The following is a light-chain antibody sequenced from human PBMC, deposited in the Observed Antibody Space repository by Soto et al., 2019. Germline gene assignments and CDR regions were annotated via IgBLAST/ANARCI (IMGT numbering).Light chain of an antibody. CDR1: QSLLHSNGYNY. V-gene: IGKV2-28*01. CDR2: MGS. Sequence: VMPQSPLSLPVTPAEPASLSCRSSQSLLHSNGYNYLDGYLQKPGQSPQLLIYMGSNRASGVPDRFSGRGAGTDFTLKSSRVEVGDVGVYYCRQALQAPTFGQGTKVDI. J-gene: IGKJ1*01. CDR3: RQALQAPT.